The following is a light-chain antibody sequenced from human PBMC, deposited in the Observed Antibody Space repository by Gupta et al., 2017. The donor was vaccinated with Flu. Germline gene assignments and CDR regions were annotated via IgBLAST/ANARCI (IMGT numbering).Light chain of an antibody. CDR1: KSGDKY. CDR3: QAWDSSTGGV. CDR2: QDS. V-gene: IGLV3-1*01. J-gene: IGLJ3*02. Sequence: SYELTQPPSVFVSPGQTASITCSGDKSGDKYACWYQQKPGQSPVLVIYQDSKRPSGIPERFSGSNSGNTATLTISGTQAMDEADYYCQAWDSSTGGVFGGGTKLTVL.